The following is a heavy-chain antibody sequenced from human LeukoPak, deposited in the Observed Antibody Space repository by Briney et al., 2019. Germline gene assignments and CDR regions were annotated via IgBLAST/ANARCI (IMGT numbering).Heavy chain of an antibody. CDR3: ARAYGGYVDY. Sequence: GGSLRVSCAASGFTFSSYSMNWVRQAPGKGLEWVSYISSSSSTIYYADSVKGRFTISRDNAKNSLYLQMNSLRAEDTAVYYCARAYGGYVDYWGQGTLVTVSS. V-gene: IGHV3-48*01. CDR1: GFTFSSYS. J-gene: IGHJ4*02. D-gene: IGHD4/OR15-4a*01. CDR2: ISSSSSTI.